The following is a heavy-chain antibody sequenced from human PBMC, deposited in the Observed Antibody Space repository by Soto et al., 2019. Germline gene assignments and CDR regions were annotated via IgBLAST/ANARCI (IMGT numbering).Heavy chain of an antibody. V-gene: IGHV1-69*13. CDR1: GGTFSSYA. CDR2: IIPIFGTA. J-gene: IGHJ5*02. Sequence: SVKASCKASGGTFSSYAISWVRQAPGQGLEWMGGIIPIFGTANYAQKFQGRVTITADESTSTAYMELSSLRSEDTAVYYCARVEARDYYDSSGYPSYNWFDPWGQGTLVTVSS. D-gene: IGHD3-22*01. CDR3: ARVEARDYYDSSGYPSYNWFDP.